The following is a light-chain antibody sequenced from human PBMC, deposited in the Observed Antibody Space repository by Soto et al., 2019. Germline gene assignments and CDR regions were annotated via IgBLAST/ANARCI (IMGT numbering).Light chain of an antibody. Sequence: QSVLTQPPSVSAAPGQTVTISCSGSSSNIGSDFVSWYQQLPGTAPKLLIYDYTKRPSGIPDRFSGSKSGTSATLGITGLQIGDEADYYCVTWDNSLSAVVFGGGTKLTVL. CDR3: VTWDNSLSAVV. CDR1: SSNIGSDF. V-gene: IGLV1-51*01. J-gene: IGLJ3*02. CDR2: DYT.